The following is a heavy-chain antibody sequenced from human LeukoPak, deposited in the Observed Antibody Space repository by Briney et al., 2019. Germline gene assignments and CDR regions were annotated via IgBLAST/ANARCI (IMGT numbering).Heavy chain of an antibody. J-gene: IGHJ4*02. D-gene: IGHD4-17*01. V-gene: IGHV4-59*01. Sequence: SETLSLTCSVSDDSITMYYWTWIRQPPGKGLEWIGYVDHTGSTNFNPSLNGRVSISRDTTNNLFSLRLRSVTAADTAVYYCARDRYAATTCFDYWGQGTLVTVSS. CDR2: VDHTGST. CDR1: DDSITMYY. CDR3: ARDRYAATTCFDY.